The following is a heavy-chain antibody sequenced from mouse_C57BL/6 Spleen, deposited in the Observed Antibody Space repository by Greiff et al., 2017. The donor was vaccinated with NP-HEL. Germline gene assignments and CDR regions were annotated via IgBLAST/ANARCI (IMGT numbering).Heavy chain of an antibody. J-gene: IGHJ3*01. CDR2: IYPGDGDT. D-gene: IGHD4-1*01. V-gene: IGHV1-80*01. CDR1: GYAFSSYW. Sequence: VKLQESGAELVKPGASVKISCKASGYAFSSYWMNWVKQRPGKGLEWIGQIYPGDGDTNYNGKFKGKATLTADKSSSTAYMQLSSLASEDSAVYFCARPGDWDGAWFAYWGQGTLVTVSA. CDR3: ARPGDWDGAWFAY.